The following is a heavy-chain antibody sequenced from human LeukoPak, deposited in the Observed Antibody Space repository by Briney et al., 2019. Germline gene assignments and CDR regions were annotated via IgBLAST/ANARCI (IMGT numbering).Heavy chain of an antibody. V-gene: IGHV3-23*01. Sequence: GGSLRLSCAASGFTFDDYAMHWVRQAPGKGLEWVSGISGSGGSTYYADSVKGRFTISRDNSKNTPYLQMNSLRAEDTAVYYCAKGFFGCSGGSCYLDYWGQGTLVTVSS. J-gene: IGHJ4*02. CDR3: AKGFFGCSGGSCYLDY. CDR1: GFTFDDYA. CDR2: ISGSGGST. D-gene: IGHD2-15*01.